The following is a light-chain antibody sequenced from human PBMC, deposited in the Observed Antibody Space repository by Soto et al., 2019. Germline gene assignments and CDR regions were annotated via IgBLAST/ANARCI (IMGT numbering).Light chain of an antibody. V-gene: IGLV2-14*01. Sequence: QSVLTQPASVSGSPGQSITISCTGTSSDVGGYNYVSWYQQHPGKAPKLMIYEVSNRPSGVSNRVSGSKSGNTAPLTISGLQAEDEADYYCSSYTTSSVVVFGGGTKLTVL. CDR2: EVS. CDR3: SSYTTSSVVV. CDR1: SSDVGGYNY. J-gene: IGLJ2*01.